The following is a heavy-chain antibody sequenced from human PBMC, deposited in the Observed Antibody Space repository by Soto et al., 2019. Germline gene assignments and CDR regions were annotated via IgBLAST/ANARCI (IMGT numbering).Heavy chain of an antibody. Sequence: ASVKVSCKASEYPFTGYYIHWVRQAPGQGLEWMGWINPNSGGTNYAHKFQGRGTMTRDTSTSTAYMELNRLRSDDTAVYYCARDLTPSNYGWFDPWGQGPLVTVSS. CDR1: EYPFTGYY. CDR3: ARDLTPSNYGWFDP. D-gene: IGHD4-4*01. CDR2: INPNSGGT. V-gene: IGHV1-2*02. J-gene: IGHJ5*02.